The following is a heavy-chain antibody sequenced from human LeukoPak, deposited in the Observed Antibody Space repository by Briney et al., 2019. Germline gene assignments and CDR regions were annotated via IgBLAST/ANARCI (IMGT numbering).Heavy chain of an antibody. Sequence: PGGSLRLSCAASGFTFINYAIHWVRQAPGKGLEWVAVISSDGSSEFYADSVQGRFSISRDNSKNTVYLQMNSLRPEETAVYYCARAAQWLRLDYWGQGTLVTVSS. CDR2: ISSDGSSE. V-gene: IGHV3-30*04. CDR3: ARAAQWLRLDY. J-gene: IGHJ4*02. D-gene: IGHD5-12*01. CDR1: GFTFINYA.